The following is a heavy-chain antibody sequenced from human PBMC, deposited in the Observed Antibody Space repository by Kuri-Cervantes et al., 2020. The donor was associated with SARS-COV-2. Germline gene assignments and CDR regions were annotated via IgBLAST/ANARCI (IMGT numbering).Heavy chain of an antibody. CDR1: GYSITNGYY. V-gene: IGHV4-38-2*01. J-gene: IGHJ4*02. CDR2: VYHSGET. Sequence: GSLRLSCSVSGYSITNGYYWGWIRQPPGKGLEWIGSVYHSGETYYNPSLKSRVTISVDTSKNQFSLKLSSVTAADTAVYYCATISASYSSGWYALYWGQGTLVTVSS. D-gene: IGHD6-19*01. CDR3: ATISASYSSGWYALY.